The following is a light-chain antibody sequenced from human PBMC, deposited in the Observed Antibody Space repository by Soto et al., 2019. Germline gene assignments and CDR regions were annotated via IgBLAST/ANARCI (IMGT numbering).Light chain of an antibody. V-gene: IGKV1-5*01. Sequence: DIQMTQSPSAIAASVGGRVTINCGASQSISSWLAWYQQKTGKDPKLLIYDASSLESRVPSRFSGSGSGTESTLTISSLQPDEFATYYCQQYNSHSWTFGQGTKVEIK. CDR2: DAS. CDR1: QSISSW. CDR3: QQYNSHSWT. J-gene: IGKJ1*01.